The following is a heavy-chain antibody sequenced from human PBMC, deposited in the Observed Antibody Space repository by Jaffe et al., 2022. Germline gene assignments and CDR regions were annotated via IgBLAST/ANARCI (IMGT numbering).Heavy chain of an antibody. CDR3: ARGFSSGWYNY. V-gene: IGHV4-34*01. CDR1: GGSFSGYF. J-gene: IGHJ4*02. D-gene: IGHD6-13*01. Sequence: QVQVQQWGAGLLKASETLSLTCTIYGGSFSGYFWTWIRQPPGKGLEWIGEITHSGGTIYNPSLKSRVTISVDTPNKHFSLKVNSVTAADTAVYYCARGFSSGWYNYWGQGTLVTVSS. CDR2: ITHSGGT.